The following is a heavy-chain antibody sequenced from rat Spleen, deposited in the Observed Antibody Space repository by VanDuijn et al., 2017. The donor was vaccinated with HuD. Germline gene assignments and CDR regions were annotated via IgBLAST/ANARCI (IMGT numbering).Heavy chain of an antibody. CDR3: ARHAPSPKFLFDY. J-gene: IGHJ2*01. Sequence: EVQLVESGGGLVQPGRSLNLSCAASGFTFSDYYMAWVRQAPKQGLEWVASISFEGSGTYYGDSVKGRFTISRDNAKSTLYLQMNSLRSEDTATYYCARHAPSPKFLFDYWGQGVMVTVSS. CDR1: GFTFSDYY. CDR2: ISFEGSGT. D-gene: IGHD3-8*01. V-gene: IGHV5-22*01.